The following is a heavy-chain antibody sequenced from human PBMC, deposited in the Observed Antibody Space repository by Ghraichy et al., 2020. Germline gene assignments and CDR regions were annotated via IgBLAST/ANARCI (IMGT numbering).Heavy chain of an antibody. J-gene: IGHJ4*02. V-gene: IGHV3-21*01. CDR1: GFTFSSYS. D-gene: IGHD1-14*01. CDR2: ISSGSTYI. CDR3: ARGPGSGLYNSYYFDH. Sequence: GSLRLSCAASGFTFSSYSMHWVRQAPGKGLEWVSSISSGSTYIYSAESLKGRFTVSRDNAKNSLYLQMSSLRVDDMAVYYCARGPGSGLYNSYYFDHWGQGTLVSVSS.